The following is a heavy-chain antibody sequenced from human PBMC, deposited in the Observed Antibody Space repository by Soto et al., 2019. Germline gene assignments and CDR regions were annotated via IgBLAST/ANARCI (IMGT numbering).Heavy chain of an antibody. CDR2: ISAYNGNT. Sequence: QVELMQSGAEVKRPGASVKVSCKASGYTFSIYGISWVRQAPGQGLEWMGWISAYNGNTNYAQNLQGRVTVTTDTSTRTAYMELRSLTSDDTAVYYCARGGTGAYSSGRYDYWGQGTLVTVSS. J-gene: IGHJ4*02. V-gene: IGHV1-18*04. D-gene: IGHD6-19*01. CDR1: GYTFSIYG. CDR3: ARGGTGAYSSGRYDY.